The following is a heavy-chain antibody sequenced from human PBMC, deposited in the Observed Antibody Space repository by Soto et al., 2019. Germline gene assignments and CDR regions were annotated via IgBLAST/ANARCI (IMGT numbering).Heavy chain of an antibody. Sequence: GGSLTLSCAPSGFTFSTNWMHWVRQAPGKGPVWVSRINSDGSSTYYADSVKGRFTISRDNAKNTLYLQMNSLRAYDTGVYYCASGGIAGHWGQGTLVTVSS. J-gene: IGHJ4*02. CDR3: ASGGIAGH. V-gene: IGHV3-74*01. CDR2: INSDGSST. D-gene: IGHD6-13*01. CDR1: GFTFSTNW.